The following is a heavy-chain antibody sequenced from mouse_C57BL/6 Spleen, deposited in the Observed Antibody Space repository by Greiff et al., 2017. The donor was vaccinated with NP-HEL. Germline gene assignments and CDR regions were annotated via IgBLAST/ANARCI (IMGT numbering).Heavy chain of an antibody. CDR1: GYTFTSYW. CDR2: IDPSDSYT. D-gene: IGHD2-5*01. V-gene: IGHV1-50*01. J-gene: IGHJ2*01. CDR3: ARAYYSNLYYFDY. Sequence: QVQLQQPGDELVKPGASVKLSCKASGYTFTSYWMQWVKQRPGQGLEWIGEIDPSDSYTNYNQKFKGKATLTVDTSSSTAYMQLSSLTSEDSAVYYCARAYYSNLYYFDYWGQGTTLTVSS.